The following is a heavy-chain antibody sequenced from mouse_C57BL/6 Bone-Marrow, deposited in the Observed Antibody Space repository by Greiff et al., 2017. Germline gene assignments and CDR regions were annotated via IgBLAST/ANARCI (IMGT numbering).Heavy chain of an antibody. J-gene: IGHJ1*03. D-gene: IGHD2-4*01. CDR1: GYTFTDYY. V-gene: IGHV1-26*01. CDR3: ARMGVIYYDYDGDWYFDV. CDR2: INPNNGGT. Sequence: EVQLQQSGPELVKPGASVKISCKASGYTFTDYYMNWVKQSHGKSLEWIGDINPNNGGTSYNQKVKGKATLTVDKSSSTAYMELRSLTSEDSAVYYCARMGVIYYDYDGDWYFDVWGTGTTVTVSS.